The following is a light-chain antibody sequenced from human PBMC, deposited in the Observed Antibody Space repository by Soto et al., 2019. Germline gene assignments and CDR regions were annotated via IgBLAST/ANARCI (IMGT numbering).Light chain of an antibody. J-gene: IGKJ5*01. CDR2: DTS. CDR3: QQRTNRPPIT. CDR1: QSVSSY. Sequence: EIVLTQSPATLSLSPGERATLSCRASQSVSSYLAWYQQRPGQAPRLLIFDTSNRATDIPARFSGSGSGTEFTLTISGLEPADFAVDYCQQRTNRPPITFGQGTRLEIK. V-gene: IGKV3-11*01.